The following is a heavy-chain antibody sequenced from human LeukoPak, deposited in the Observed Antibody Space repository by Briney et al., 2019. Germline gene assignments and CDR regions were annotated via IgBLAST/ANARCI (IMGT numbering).Heavy chain of an antibody. CDR3: ARAPSEIGGYYPEYFRH. J-gene: IGHJ1*01. V-gene: IGHV3-74*01. CDR1: GFTFSTYW. Sequence: GGSLRLSCTGSGFTFSTYWMHWVRQAPGKGLVWVSRINSDEDSTTYADSVKGRFTISRDNAKNTLYLQMNSLRAEDTGVYYCARAPSEIGGYYPEYFRHWGQGTLVTVSS. D-gene: IGHD3-22*01. CDR2: INSDEDST.